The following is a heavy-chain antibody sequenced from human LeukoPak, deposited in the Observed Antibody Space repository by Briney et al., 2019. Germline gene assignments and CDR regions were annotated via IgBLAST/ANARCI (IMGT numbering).Heavy chain of an antibody. J-gene: IGHJ1*01. CDR1: GFTFNSYP. CDR2: ISFDGNYE. V-gene: IGHV3-30*04. CDR3: ARAPTTWQWLVLMRGYFHH. D-gene: IGHD6-19*01. Sequence: GGSLRLSCAASGFTFNSYPMHWVRQAPGKGLEWVAVISFDGNYENYAHFVEGRFTISRDNFKNTLYLQMNTLRVEDTAVYYCARAPTTWQWLVLMRGYFHHWGQGTLVTVSS.